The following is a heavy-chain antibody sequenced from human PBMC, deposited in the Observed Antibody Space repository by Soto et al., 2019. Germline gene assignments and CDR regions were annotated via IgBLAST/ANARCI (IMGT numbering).Heavy chain of an antibody. Sequence: GASVKVSCKASGGTFSSYAISWVRQAPGQGLEWMGGIIPIFGTANYAQKFQGRVTITADESTSTAYMELSSLRSEDTAVYYCARDPYYYDSSGYRTYWYFDLWGRGTLVTVS. CDR3: ARDPYYYDSSGYRTYWYFDL. CDR2: IIPIFGTA. D-gene: IGHD3-22*01. J-gene: IGHJ2*01. CDR1: GGTFSSYA. V-gene: IGHV1-69*13.